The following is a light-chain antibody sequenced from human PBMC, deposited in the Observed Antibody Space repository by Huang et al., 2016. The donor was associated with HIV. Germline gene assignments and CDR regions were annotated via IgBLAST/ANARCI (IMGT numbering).Light chain of an antibody. Sequence: DIRMTQSPSSLSASVGDRVTITCRASQDITNCLNWYQQRPGRAPKLLIYATSTLQSGVPSRFSGSGSGTDFTLTITNLQPDDLATYSCQQYCSSPRVTFGPGTKVTI. CDR3: QQYCSSPRVT. CDR2: ATS. CDR1: QDITNC. V-gene: IGKV1-39*01. J-gene: IGKJ3*01.